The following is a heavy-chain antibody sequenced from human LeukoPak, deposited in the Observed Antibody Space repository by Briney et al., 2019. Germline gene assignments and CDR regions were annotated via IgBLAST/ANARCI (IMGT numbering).Heavy chain of an antibody. CDR1: AYTFTRYY. Sequence: SVYASCLASAYTFTRYYVHWVRQADRQGSEWMGWINPNGGGTNFAQKFQGRVTMTRDTSINTAYMELGRLTSHDTALYYCARDNGQWLPNYWGQGTLVTVCS. D-gene: IGHD6-19*01. CDR2: INPNGGGT. V-gene: IGHV1-2*02. CDR3: ARDNGQWLPNY. J-gene: IGHJ4*02.